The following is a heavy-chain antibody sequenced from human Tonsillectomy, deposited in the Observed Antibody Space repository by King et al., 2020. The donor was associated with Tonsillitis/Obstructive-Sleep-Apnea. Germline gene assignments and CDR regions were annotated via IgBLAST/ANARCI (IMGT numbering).Heavy chain of an antibody. CDR1: GGSISSYY. V-gene: IGHV4-59*08. Sequence: VQLQESGPGLVKPSETLSLTCTVSGGSISSYYWSWIRQPPGKGLEWIGYIYDSGYIYDSGSTNYNPSLKSRVTISVDTSKNHFSLKLSSVTAADTAVYYCARHAWGWEPNAFDIWGQGTMVTVSS. CDR3: ARHAWGWEPNAFDI. D-gene: IGHD1-26*01. J-gene: IGHJ3*02. CDR2: IYDSGST.